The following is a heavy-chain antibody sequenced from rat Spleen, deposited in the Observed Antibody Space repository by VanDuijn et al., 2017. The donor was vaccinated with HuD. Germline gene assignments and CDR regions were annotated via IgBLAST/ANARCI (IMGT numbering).Heavy chain of an antibody. V-gene: IGHV5-29*01. Sequence: EVQLVESGGGLVQPGRSLKLSCAASGFTFSNYGMAWVRQAPTKGLEWVATISYDGSSTYYRDSVKGRFTISRDNAKSTLYLQMDSLRSEDTATYYCGRRSGGIDYWGQGVMVTVSS. D-gene: IGHD1-11*01. J-gene: IGHJ2*01. CDR2: ISYDGSST. CDR1: GFTFSNYG. CDR3: GRRSGGIDY.